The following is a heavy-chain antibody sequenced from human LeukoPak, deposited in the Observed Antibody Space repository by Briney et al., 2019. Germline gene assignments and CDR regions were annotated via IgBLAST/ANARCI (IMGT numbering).Heavy chain of an antibody. CDR3: ASSVSRGWYLF. CDR2: TSYSWST. J-gene: IGHJ4*02. V-gene: IGHV4-59*08. CDR1: GGSISSYY. D-gene: IGHD6-19*01. Sequence: SETLSLTCIVSGGSISSYYWIWIRQPPGRGLEWIRYTSYSWSTNYNPTLKSRVTISVDTSKNQFSLKLSTVTAADTAVYHCASSVSRGWYLFWGQGTLVTVSS.